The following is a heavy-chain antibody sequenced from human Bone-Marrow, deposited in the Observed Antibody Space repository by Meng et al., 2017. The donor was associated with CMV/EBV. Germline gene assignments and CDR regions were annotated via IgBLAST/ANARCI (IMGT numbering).Heavy chain of an antibody. J-gene: IGHJ4*02. Sequence: SETLSLTCTVSGGSLSSGSFYWGWIRQPPGKGLEWIGSILYTGNAYSNPSLKSRVTIFVDTSKNQFSLRLSSVTAADTAVYYCARHNPLPDHWGRGARVTGSS. CDR2: ILYTGNA. V-gene: IGHV4-39*01. CDR1: GGSLSSGSFY. CDR3: ARHNPLPDH.